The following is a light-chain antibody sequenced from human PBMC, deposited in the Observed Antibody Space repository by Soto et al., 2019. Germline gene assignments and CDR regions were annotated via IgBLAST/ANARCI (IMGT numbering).Light chain of an antibody. J-gene: IGKJ3*01. Sequence: EIVLTQSPATLSLSPGEAATLSCRASQSISTYLAWYQQKPGQAPRLLIYNAFIRATGIPARFSGSGSGTDFTLTISSLEPEDFAVYYCQQRSNWPQFTFGPGTTVDVK. CDR2: NAF. CDR3: QQRSNWPQFT. CDR1: QSISTY. V-gene: IGKV3-11*01.